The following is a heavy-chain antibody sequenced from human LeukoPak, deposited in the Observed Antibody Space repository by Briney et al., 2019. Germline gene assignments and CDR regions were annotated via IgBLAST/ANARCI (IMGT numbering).Heavy chain of an antibody. D-gene: IGHD3-22*01. J-gene: IGHJ4*02. CDR1: GFTFSNYW. CDR3: AKSGYHGSSGYN. Sequence: GESLRLSCAASGFTFSNYWMTWVRQAPGKGLEWVANMNQDGSAKYYVDSVEGRFTISRDNSKNTLYLQMNSLRAEDTAVYYCAKSGYHGSSGYNWGQGTLVTVSS. V-gene: IGHV3-7*01. CDR2: MNQDGSAK.